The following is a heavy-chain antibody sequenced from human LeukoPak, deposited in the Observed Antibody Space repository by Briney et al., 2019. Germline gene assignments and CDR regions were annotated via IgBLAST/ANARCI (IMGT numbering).Heavy chain of an antibody. J-gene: IGHJ6*03. Sequence: ASVKVSCKASGYTLTGYYMHWVRQAPGQGLEWMGWINPNSGGTNYAQKSQGRIAMTRDTSISTVYMELSRLRSDDTAVYYCARGASTVFMDVWGKGTTVTVSS. CDR1: GYTLTGYY. D-gene: IGHD4-11*01. CDR3: ARGASTVFMDV. CDR2: INPNSGGT. V-gene: IGHV1-2*02.